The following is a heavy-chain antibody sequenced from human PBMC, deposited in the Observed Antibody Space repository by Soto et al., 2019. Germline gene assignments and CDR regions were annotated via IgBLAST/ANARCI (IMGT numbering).Heavy chain of an antibody. D-gene: IGHD2-2*01. Sequence: PGGSLRLSCAASGFTFSSYGMHWVRQAPGKGLEWVAVIWNDGSNKYYVDSVKGRFTISRDNSKNTLYLQMNNLRAEDTAVYYCATGYCSSTSCYRYFDYWGQGTLVTVSS. CDR2: IWNDGSNK. J-gene: IGHJ4*02. V-gene: IGHV3-33*01. CDR1: GFTFSSYG. CDR3: ATGYCSSTSCYRYFDY.